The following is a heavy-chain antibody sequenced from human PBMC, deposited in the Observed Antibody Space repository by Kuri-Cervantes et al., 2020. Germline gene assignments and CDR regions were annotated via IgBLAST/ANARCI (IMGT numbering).Heavy chain of an antibody. Sequence: ASVKVSCKASGYTFTSHYMHWVRQAPGQGLEWMGFINPSGGNTRYAQNFQGRVSMTGDTSTSTVYMELSSLRSEDTAVYYCERSLGYCSGGACSPWGQGSLVTVSS. CDR1: GYTFTSHY. CDR2: INPSGGNT. V-gene: IGHV1-46*01. CDR3: ERSLGYCSGGACSP. D-gene: IGHD2-15*01. J-gene: IGHJ5*02.